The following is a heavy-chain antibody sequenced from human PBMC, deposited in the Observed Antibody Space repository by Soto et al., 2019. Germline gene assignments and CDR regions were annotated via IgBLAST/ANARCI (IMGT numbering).Heavy chain of an antibody. D-gene: IGHD2-15*01. CDR2: MYSSGDV. J-gene: IGHJ4*02. CDR3: AREVAGRSYQPIDF. CDR1: GFALRDSA. Sequence: PGGSLRLSCATSGFALRDSAMHWVRQVSGGGLQWVSGMYSSGDVGYAGSVRGRFTMSRDNSKNTLYLQMNSLRVDDTAVYYCAREVAGRSYQPIDFWGQGTLVTVSS. V-gene: IGHV3-9*01.